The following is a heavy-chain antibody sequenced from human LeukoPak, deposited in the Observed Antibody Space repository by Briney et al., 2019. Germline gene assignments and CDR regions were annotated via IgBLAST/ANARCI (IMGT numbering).Heavy chain of an antibody. CDR2: IYSGGST. CDR1: GFTVSSNY. V-gene: IGHV3-66*01. D-gene: IGHD2-15*01. Sequence: GGSLRLSCAASGFTVSSNYMSWVRQAPGKGLEWVSVIYSGGSTYYADSVKGRFTISRDNSKNTLYLQMNRLRAEDTAVYYCARDGYTGYCSGGSCYLWGQGTLVSVSS. J-gene: IGHJ4*02. CDR3: ARDGYTGYCSGGSCYL.